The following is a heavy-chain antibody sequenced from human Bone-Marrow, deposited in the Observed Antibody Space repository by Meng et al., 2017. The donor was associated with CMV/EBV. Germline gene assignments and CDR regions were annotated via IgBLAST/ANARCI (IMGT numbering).Heavy chain of an antibody. V-gene: IGHV4-39*07. CDR3: ARGAEWFGELPDYFDF. D-gene: IGHD3-10*01. J-gene: IGHJ4*02. CDR1: GGSISSSSYY. CDR2: INYSGST. Sequence: ESLKISCTVSGGSISSSSYYWGWIRQPPGKGLEWIGSINYSGSTYYNSSLKSRVTISVDTSKNQFSLKLTSVTAADTAVYYCARGAEWFGELPDYFDFWGQGKLVTVSS.